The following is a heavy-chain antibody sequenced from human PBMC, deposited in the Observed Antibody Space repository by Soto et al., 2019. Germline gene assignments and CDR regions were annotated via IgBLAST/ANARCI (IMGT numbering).Heavy chain of an antibody. J-gene: IGHJ4*02. Sequence: EVQLLESGGGLVQPGGSLRLSCAASGFTFSSYAMSWVRQAPGKGLEWVSAISGSGGSTYYADSVKGRFTISRDNSKNSVYLQMNSLRAEDTAVYYCAKEKYDFWSGYYIPRFDSWGQGTLVTVSS. D-gene: IGHD3-3*01. CDR3: AKEKYDFWSGYYIPRFDS. CDR2: ISGSGGST. V-gene: IGHV3-23*01. CDR1: GFTFSSYA.